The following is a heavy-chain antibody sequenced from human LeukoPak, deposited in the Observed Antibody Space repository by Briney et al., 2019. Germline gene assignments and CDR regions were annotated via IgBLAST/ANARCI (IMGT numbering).Heavy chain of an antibody. CDR2: IWYDGSNK. CDR3: ARDHPSYDFWSGQPNHYYYYYGMDV. Sequence: PGRSLRLSCAASGFTFSSYGMHWVRQAPGKGLEWVAVIWYDGSNKYYADSVKGRFTISRDNAKSSLYLQMNSLRAEDTAVYYCARDHPSYDFWSGQPNHYYYYYGMDVWGQGTTVTVSS. D-gene: IGHD3-3*01. J-gene: IGHJ6*02. V-gene: IGHV3-33*01. CDR1: GFTFSSYG.